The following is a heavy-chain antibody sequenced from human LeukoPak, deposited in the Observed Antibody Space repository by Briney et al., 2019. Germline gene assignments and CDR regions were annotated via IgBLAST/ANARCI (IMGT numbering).Heavy chain of an antibody. V-gene: IGHV4-34*01. CDR3: ARLRVYSGSYHVY. D-gene: IGHD1-26*01. CDR1: GGSFSGYY. J-gene: IGHJ4*02. Sequence: SETLSLTCAVYGGSFSGYYWSWVRQPPGKGLEWIGRVSHTGSTDYNPSLRSRVIVSVDTSKDQFSLKLTSVTAADTAVYYCARLRVYSGSYHVYWGQGTLVTVSS. CDR2: VSHTGST.